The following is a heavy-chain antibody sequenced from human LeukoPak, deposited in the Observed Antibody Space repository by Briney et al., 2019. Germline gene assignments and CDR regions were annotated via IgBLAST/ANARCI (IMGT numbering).Heavy chain of an antibody. Sequence: ASEKVSCKASGYIFIDYEINWVRQAPGQGLEWMGWMNPKSGDTGYEQKFQGRVTITRDSSISTVYMELSSLGSEDTALYYCARGRYMDVWGKGTMVTVSS. J-gene: IGHJ6*03. CDR3: ARGRYMDV. CDR1: GYIFIDYE. V-gene: IGHV1-8*02. CDR2: MNPKSGDT.